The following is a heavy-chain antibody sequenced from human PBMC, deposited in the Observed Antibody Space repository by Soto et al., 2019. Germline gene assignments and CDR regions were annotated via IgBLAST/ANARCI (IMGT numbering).Heavy chain of an antibody. CDR2: INAGNGNT. Sequence: QVQLVQSGAEVKKPGASVKVSCKASGYTFTTYAIHWVRQAPGQRLEWMGWINAGNGNTKYSQKFQGRVTITRDTSASTAYMELSSLRSEDTAVYYFARMGSGFYWYYWGQGTLVTVSS. D-gene: IGHD1-26*01. V-gene: IGHV1-3*01. CDR1: GYTFTTYA. CDR3: ARMGSGFYWYY. J-gene: IGHJ4*02.